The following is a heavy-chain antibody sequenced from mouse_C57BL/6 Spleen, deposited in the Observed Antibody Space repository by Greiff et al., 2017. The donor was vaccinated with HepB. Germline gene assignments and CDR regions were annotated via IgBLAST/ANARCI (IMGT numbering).Heavy chain of an antibody. CDR3: TRGGDGYYVRAMDY. CDR2: ISSGGDYI. Sequence: EVNVVESGEGLVKPGGSLKLSCAASGFTFSSYAMSWVRQTPEKRLEWVAYISSGGDYIYYADTVKGRFTISRDNARNTLYLQMSSLKSEDTAMYYCTRGGDGYYVRAMDYWGQGTSVTVSS. J-gene: IGHJ4*01. D-gene: IGHD2-3*01. CDR1: GFTFSSYA. V-gene: IGHV5-9-1*02.